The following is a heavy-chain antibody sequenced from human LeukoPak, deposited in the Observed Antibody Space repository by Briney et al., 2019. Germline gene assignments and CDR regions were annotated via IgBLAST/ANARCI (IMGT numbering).Heavy chain of an antibody. J-gene: IGHJ4*02. D-gene: IGHD2-15*01. V-gene: IGHV3-53*01. CDR1: GFTVSSNS. Sequence: GGSLRLSCTVSGFTVSSNSMSWVRQAPGKGLEWVSFIYSGSNTHYSDSVKGRFTISRDNSKNTLYLQMNSLRAEDTAVYYCAKDRGMFLVGYLDYWGQGTLVTVSS. CDR3: AKDRGMFLVGYLDY. CDR2: IYSGSNT.